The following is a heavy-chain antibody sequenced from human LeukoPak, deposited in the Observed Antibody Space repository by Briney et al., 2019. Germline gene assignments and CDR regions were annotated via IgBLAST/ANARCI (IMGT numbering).Heavy chain of an antibody. CDR2: ISAYNGNT. D-gene: IGHD3-9*01. V-gene: IGHV1-18*01. CDR3: ARHNGLTGESGY. J-gene: IGHJ4*02. CDR1: GGTFSNYA. Sequence: ASVKVSCKASGGTFSNYAINWVRQAPGQGLEWMGWISAYNGNTNYAQKLQGRVTMTTDTSASTAYMELRSLRSDDTAVYYCARHNGLTGESGYWGQGTLVTVSS.